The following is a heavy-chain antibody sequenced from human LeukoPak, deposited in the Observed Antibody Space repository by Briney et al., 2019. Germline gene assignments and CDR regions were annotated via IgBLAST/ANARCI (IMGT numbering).Heavy chain of an antibody. J-gene: IGHJ4*02. V-gene: IGHV3-48*02. D-gene: IGHD2-2*01. CDR3: ARGRYCSSASCYFDS. CDR2: ISSSSSTI. CDR1: GFTFSTYS. Sequence: GGSLRLSCAASGFTFSTYSMNWVRQAPGKGLEWISYISSSSSTIYYADSVKGRFTISRDNAKNSLYLQMDSLRDEDTAVYYCARGRYCSSASCYFDSWDQGTLVTVSS.